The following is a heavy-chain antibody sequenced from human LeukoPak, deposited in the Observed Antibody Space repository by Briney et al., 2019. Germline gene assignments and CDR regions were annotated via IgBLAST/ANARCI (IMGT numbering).Heavy chain of an antibody. CDR1: SYVIPSYW. V-gene: IGHV5-51*01. J-gene: IGHJ4*02. D-gene: IGHD5-24*01. CDR2: IYPGDSDT. CDR3: ARLRNCYNLYFDY. Sequence: GESLQISSNVSSYVIPSYWIAGVRQLPGKGLECMGIIYPGDSDTRYSPSFQGQVTISADKSISTAFLQWSSLKASETAIVDCARLRNCYNLYFDYWGQGTLVTVSS.